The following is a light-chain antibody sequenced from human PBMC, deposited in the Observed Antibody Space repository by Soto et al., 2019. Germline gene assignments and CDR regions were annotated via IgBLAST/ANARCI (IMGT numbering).Light chain of an antibody. Sequence: DIQMTQSPSTLSASVGDRVTITCRASQSISSWLAWYQQKPGKAPKLLIYKASSLEIGVPSRFSGSGSGTEFTLTISILQPDDFATYYCQQYNSYPWTFGQGTKVEIK. CDR3: QQYNSYPWT. J-gene: IGKJ1*01. CDR1: QSISSW. V-gene: IGKV1-5*03. CDR2: KAS.